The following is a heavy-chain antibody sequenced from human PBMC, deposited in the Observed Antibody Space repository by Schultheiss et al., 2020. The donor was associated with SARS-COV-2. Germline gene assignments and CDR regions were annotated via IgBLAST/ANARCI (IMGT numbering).Heavy chain of an antibody. CDR1: GFTFSSYW. J-gene: IGHJ6*04. V-gene: IGHV3-48*04. CDR3: ATLWYSSSTSCHYYYYGMDV. CDR2: ISSSGSNI. D-gene: IGHD2-2*01. Sequence: GGSLRLSCAASGFTFSSYWMHWVRQAPGKGLEWVSYISSSGSNIYYADSVKGRFTISRDNAKNSLYLQMNSLRAEDTAVYYCATLWYSSSTSCHYYYYGMDVWGKGTTVTVSS.